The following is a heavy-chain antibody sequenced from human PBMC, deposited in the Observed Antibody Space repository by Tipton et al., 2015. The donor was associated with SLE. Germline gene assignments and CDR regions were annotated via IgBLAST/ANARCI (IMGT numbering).Heavy chain of an antibody. CDR1: GGSISSYY. V-gene: IGHV4-59*08. CDR3: ARQDSGNYYPFDY. Sequence: TLSLTCTVSGGSISSYYWSWIRQPPGKRLEWIGYIYYSGSTNYNPSLKSRVTISVDTSKNQFSLKLTSVTAADTAVYYCARQDSGNYYPFDYWGQGTLVTVSS. CDR2: IYYSGST. J-gene: IGHJ4*02. D-gene: IGHD1-26*01.